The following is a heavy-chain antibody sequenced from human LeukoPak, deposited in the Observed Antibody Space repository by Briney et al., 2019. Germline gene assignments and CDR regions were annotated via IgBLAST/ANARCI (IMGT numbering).Heavy chain of an antibody. V-gene: IGHV6-1*01. J-gene: IGHJ4*02. Sequence: QTLSLTCATSGDSVSSNRTAWNWISQAPSRGLDSLGRTYYRSKWYNDYAVYVKSRITINPVTSKNQFSLQLNSVTPEDTAVYYCARETTTSGSPFDYWGQGTLVTVSS. CDR2: TYYRSKWYN. CDR1: GDSVSSNRTA. CDR3: ARETTTSGSPFDY. D-gene: IGHD6-19*01.